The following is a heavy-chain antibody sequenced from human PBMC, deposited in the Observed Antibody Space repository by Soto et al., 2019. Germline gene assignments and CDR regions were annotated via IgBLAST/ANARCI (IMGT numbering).Heavy chain of an antibody. CDR1: GFTFSDHY. D-gene: IGHD3-9*01. V-gene: IGHV3-72*01. J-gene: IGHJ4*02. CDR2: IRKKANSYTT. CDR3: ARGPESSTGYYGSFEY. Sequence: PGGSLRLSCAASGFTFSDHYMDWVRQAPGKGQEWVGSIRKKANSYTTEHVASVKGRFIISRDDSNNSLYLQMNSLKIEDISVYYCARGPESSTGYYGSFEYWGQGTLVTVTS.